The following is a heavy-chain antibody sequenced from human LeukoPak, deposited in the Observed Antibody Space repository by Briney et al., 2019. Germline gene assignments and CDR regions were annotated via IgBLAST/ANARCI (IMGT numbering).Heavy chain of an antibody. CDR2: IIPILGIA. V-gene: IGHV1-69*04. CDR1: GGTFSSYA. J-gene: IGHJ5*02. D-gene: IGHD3-10*01. Sequence: GASVKVSCKASGGTFSSYAISWVRQAPGQGLEWMGRIIPILGIANYAQKFQGRVTITADKSTSTAYMELSSLRSEDTAVYCCASRYGSGSYLWFDPWGQGTLVTVSS. CDR3: ASRYGSGSYLWFDP.